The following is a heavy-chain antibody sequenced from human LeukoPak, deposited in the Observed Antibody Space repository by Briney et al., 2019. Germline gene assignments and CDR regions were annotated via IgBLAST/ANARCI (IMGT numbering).Heavy chain of an antibody. J-gene: IGHJ4*02. CDR2: VRSDGSDK. Sequence: GGSLRLSCGASGFTFTYYGMHWVRQAPGKGLEWVTFVRSDGSDKYYADSVKGRFTFSRDNSKNTVYLQMNSLRPEDTAVYYCVRDRDWAFDYWGQGTPVTVSS. CDR3: VRDRDWAFDY. V-gene: IGHV3-30*02. D-gene: IGHD2-21*02. CDR1: GFTFTYYG.